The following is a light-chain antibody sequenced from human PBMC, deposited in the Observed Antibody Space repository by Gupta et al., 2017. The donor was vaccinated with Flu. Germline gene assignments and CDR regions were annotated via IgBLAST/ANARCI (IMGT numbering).Light chain of an antibody. V-gene: IGKV1-5*03. Sequence: DIQMTQSTSTLSASGGDRATITCRASQSIRSWLAWYQQKPGKAPNLLIYKASSLESGVPSRFSGSGSGTEFTLTISSLQPDDFATYYCQHYDSYSLTFGGGTEVEVK. J-gene: IGKJ4*01. CDR1: QSIRSW. CDR3: QHYDSYSLT. CDR2: KAS.